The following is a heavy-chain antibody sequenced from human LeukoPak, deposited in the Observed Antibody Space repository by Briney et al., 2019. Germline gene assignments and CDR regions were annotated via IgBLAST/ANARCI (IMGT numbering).Heavy chain of an antibody. J-gene: IGHJ4*02. Sequence: GGSLRLSCAASGFTFNSYAMHWVRQAPGKGLEYVSGISSNGGGKYYANSVKGRFTISRDNSKNTLYLQMGSLRAEDMAVYYCAREGGLYLFDYWGQGTLVTVSS. CDR2: ISSNGGGK. CDR1: GFTFNSYA. V-gene: IGHV3-64*01. CDR3: AREGGLYLFDY. D-gene: IGHD2-8*01.